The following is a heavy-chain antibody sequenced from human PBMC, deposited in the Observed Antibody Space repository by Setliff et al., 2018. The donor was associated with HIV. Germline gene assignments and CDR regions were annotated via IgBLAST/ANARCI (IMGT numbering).Heavy chain of an antibody. CDR2: IYYSGST. J-gene: IGHJ4*02. CDR3: ARGVPLLPPRN. D-gene: IGHD1-26*01. V-gene: IGHV4-59*12. CDR1: DGSFSSDY. Sequence: KPSETLSLTCTVSDGSFSSDYWTWIRQTPGKGLEWIGYIYYSGSTNYNPSLKSRVTISVDTSKNQFFLNLTSVTAADTAVYYCARGVPLLPPRNWGQGALVTVSS.